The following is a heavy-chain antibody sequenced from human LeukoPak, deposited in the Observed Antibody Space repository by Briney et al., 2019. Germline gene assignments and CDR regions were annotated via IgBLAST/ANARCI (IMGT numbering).Heavy chain of an antibody. Sequence: ASVKVSCKASGYTFTSYYMHWVRQAPGQGLEWMGIINPSGGSTSHAQKFQGRVTMTRDTSTSTVYMELSSLRSEDTAVYYCARDISYYDSSGYSSSHFDYWGQGTLVTVSS. CDR1: GYTFTSYY. J-gene: IGHJ4*02. CDR2: INPSGGST. D-gene: IGHD3-22*01. V-gene: IGHV1-46*01. CDR3: ARDISYYDSSGYSSSHFDY.